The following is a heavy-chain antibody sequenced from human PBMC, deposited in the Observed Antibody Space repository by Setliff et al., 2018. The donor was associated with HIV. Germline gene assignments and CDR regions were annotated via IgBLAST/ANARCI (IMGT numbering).Heavy chain of an antibody. D-gene: IGHD3-10*01. CDR1: GFTFDDYK. CDR3: ARDYNINYYDGLDA. J-gene: IGHJ6*02. CDR2: ISSTGSHI. Sequence: KPGGSLRLSCAASGFTFDDYKMNWVRQAPGKGLEWVSSISSTGSHIDYIDSLKGRFTISRDNAKNSLYLQMNSLRDEDTAVYYCARDYNINYYDGLDAWGQGTTVTVSS. V-gene: IGHV3-21*01.